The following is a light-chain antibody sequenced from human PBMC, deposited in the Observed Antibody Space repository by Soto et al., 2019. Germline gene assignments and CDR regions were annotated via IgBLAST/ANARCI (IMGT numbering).Light chain of an antibody. CDR1: QNLRSS. V-gene: IGKV3-15*01. Sequence: VLTQSPATLSLSPGERATLSCRASQNLRSSLAWYQQKPGQAPRLLIYGASTRATGIPARFSGSGSGTEFTLTISSLQSEDFAVYFCQQYNIWPQTFGQGTKVEIK. CDR3: QQYNIWPQT. CDR2: GAS. J-gene: IGKJ1*01.